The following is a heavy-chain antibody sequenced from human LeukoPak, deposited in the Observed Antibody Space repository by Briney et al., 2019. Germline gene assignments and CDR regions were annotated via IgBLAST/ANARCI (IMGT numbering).Heavy chain of an antibody. J-gene: IGHJ4*02. CDR1: GFTFSSYS. CDR3: ARDRNYDSSGYYYFLAIDY. D-gene: IGHD3-22*01. Sequence: GGSLRLSCAASGFTFSSYSMNWVRQAPGKGLEWVSSISSSSSYIYYADSVKGRFTISRDNAKNSLYLQMNSLRAEDTAVYYCARDRNYDSSGYYYFLAIDYWGQGTLVTVSS. V-gene: IGHV3-21*01. CDR2: ISSSSSYI.